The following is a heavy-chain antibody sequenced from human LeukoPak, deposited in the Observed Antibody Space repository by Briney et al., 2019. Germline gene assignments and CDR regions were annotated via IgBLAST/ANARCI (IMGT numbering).Heavy chain of an antibody. Sequence: GDSLKISCKGSGYSFTSYWIGWVRQMPGKGLEWMGIIYPGDSDTRYSPSFQGQVTISADKSISTAYLQWSSLKASDTAMYYCARQADYYDFWSGFQLKYGMDVWGQGPRSPSP. V-gene: IGHV5-51*01. CDR1: GYSFTSYW. D-gene: IGHD3-3*01. J-gene: IGHJ6*02. CDR2: IYPGDSDT. CDR3: ARQADYYDFWSGFQLKYGMDV.